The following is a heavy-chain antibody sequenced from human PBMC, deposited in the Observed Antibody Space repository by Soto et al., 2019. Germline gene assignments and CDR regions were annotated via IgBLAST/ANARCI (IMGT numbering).Heavy chain of an antibody. D-gene: IGHD3-10*01. J-gene: IGHJ6*02. CDR2: IWYDGSNK. CDR3: AFYGSGVPYYYYGVDV. CDR1: GFTFSSYG. V-gene: IGHV3-33*01. Sequence: QVQLVESGGGVVQPGRSLRLSCAASGFTFSSYGMHWVRQAPGKGLEWVAVIWYDGSNKYYADSVKGRFTISRDNSKNTLYLQMNSLRAEDTAVYYCAFYGSGVPYYYYGVDVWGQGTTVTVSS.